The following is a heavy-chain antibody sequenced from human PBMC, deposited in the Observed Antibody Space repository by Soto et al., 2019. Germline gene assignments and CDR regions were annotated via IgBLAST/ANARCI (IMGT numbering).Heavy chain of an antibody. CDR3: ARGPATYYYDSSGYLDY. J-gene: IGHJ4*02. D-gene: IGHD3-22*01. Sequence: GGSLRLSCVASGFNFGDYSMNWVRQAPGKGLEWVASISSRDTFIQYADSVKGRFTISRDNSKNTLYLQMNSLRAEDTAVYYCARGPATYYYDSSGYLDYWGQGTLVTVSS. V-gene: IGHV3-21*01. CDR2: ISSRDTFI. CDR1: GFNFGDYS.